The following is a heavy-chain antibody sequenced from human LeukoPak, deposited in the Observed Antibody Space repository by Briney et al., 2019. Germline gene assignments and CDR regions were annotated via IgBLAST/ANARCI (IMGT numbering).Heavy chain of an antibody. J-gene: IGHJ4*02. CDR1: GGSISSSSYY. CDR2: IYYSGST. V-gene: IGHV4-39*07. Sequence: SETLSLTCTVSGGSISSSSYYWGWIRQPPGKGLEWIGSIYYSGSTYYNPSLKSRVTISVDTSKNQFSLKLSSVTAADTAVYYCARVTYYYDSSGYYHPRFDYWGQGTLVTVSS. CDR3: ARVTYYYDSSGYYHPRFDY. D-gene: IGHD3-22*01.